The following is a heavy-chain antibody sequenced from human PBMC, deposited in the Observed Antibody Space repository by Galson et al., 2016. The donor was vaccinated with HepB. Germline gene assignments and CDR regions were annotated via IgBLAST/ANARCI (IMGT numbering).Heavy chain of an antibody. D-gene: IGHD2-15*01. CDR1: GFTVSNNY. Sequence: SLRLSCAASGFTVSNNYMIWFRQAPGKVLEWVSLIYSTGTTSYADSVKGRFTISRDSSKNTLYLQMNSLRAEDTAVYYCARDHESVYCSGGSCSPYDYWGQGTLVTVSS. CDR3: ARDHESVYCSGGSCSPYDY. CDR2: IYSTGTT. V-gene: IGHV3-66*03. J-gene: IGHJ4*02.